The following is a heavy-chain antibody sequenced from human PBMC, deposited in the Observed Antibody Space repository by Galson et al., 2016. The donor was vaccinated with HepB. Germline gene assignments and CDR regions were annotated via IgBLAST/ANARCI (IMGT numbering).Heavy chain of an antibody. J-gene: IGHJ4*02. CDR3: VTYSTS. Sequence: RLSCAASGFTFGDFAMSWFRQTPGKGLEWVANIKEDGSEKYYVDSVKGRFTISRDNAKNSLYLQMNSLRAEDTAVYYCVTYSTSWGQGTLVTVSS. CDR2: IKEDGSEK. D-gene: IGHD2-21*01. CDR1: GFTFGDFA. V-gene: IGHV3-7*03.